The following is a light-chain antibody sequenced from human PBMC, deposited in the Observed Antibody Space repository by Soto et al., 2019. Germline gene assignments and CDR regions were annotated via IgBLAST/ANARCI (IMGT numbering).Light chain of an antibody. Sequence: QSVLTQPPSASGSPGQSVTISCTGTSSDVGGYDFVSWYQQHPGQAPKLIIYEVIRRPSGVPDRFSASKSGNTASLTVSGLQAEDEADYYCSSNAGSDNLAYVFGTGTQLTVL. CDR2: EVI. CDR3: SSNAGSDNLAYV. V-gene: IGLV2-8*01. J-gene: IGLJ1*01. CDR1: SSDVGGYDF.